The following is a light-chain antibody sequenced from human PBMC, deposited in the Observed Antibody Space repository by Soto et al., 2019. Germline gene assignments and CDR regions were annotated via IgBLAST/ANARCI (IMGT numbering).Light chain of an antibody. CDR1: QSISSW. CDR2: EAS. J-gene: IGKJ1*01. CDR3: KHYRDSST. Sequence: DIQMTQSPSTLSASVGDRVTITCRPSQSISSWLAWYQQKPGKAPKLLIYEASSSEIGVPPRFSGSGFGTKSTLTISSLQPDDLATYYCKHYRDSSTFGQGTRLEIK. V-gene: IGKV1-5*03.